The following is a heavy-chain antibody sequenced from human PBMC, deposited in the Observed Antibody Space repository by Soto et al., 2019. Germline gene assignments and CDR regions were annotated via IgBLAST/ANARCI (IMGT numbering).Heavy chain of an antibody. CDR3: ARQIRNHDFCSVIKGPHTNYIDY. D-gene: IGHD3-3*01. J-gene: IGHJ4*02. V-gene: IGHV4-39*01. CDR2: IYYSGST. Sequence: TLSLTCTVSGGSISSSSYYWGWIRQPPGKGLEWIGSIYYSGSTYYNPSLKSRVTISVDTSKNQFSLKLSSVTAADTAVYYCARQIRNHDFCSVIKGPHTNYIDYWSQGTLVTVSA. CDR1: GGSISSSSYY.